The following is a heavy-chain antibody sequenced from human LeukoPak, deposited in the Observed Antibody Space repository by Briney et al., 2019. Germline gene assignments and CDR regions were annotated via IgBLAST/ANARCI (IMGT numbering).Heavy chain of an antibody. Sequence: GGSLRLSCAASGFIFSDYYMSWIRQAPGKGLEWLSYMSRRGSTIFYADSVKGRFTISRDNAKNSLYLQMNSLRAEDTAVYYCARKGYYYYYGMDVWGQGTTVTVSS. CDR2: MSRRGSTI. CDR1: GFIFSDYY. V-gene: IGHV3-11*04. CDR3: ARKGYYYYYGMDV. J-gene: IGHJ6*02.